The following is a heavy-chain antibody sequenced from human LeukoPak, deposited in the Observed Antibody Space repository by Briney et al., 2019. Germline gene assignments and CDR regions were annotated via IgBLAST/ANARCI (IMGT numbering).Heavy chain of an antibody. J-gene: IGHJ3*02. CDR1: GYTFTSYY. V-gene: IGHV1-46*01. CDR3: ARDGSYYYDSSGYPYAFDI. CDR2: INPSGGST. D-gene: IGHD3-22*01. Sequence: ASVKVSCKASGYTFTSYYMHWVRQAPGQGLEWMGIINPSGGSTSYAQKFQGRVTMTRDTSTSTVYMELSSLRSEDTAVYYCARDGSYYYDSSGYPYAFDIWGQGTMVTVSS.